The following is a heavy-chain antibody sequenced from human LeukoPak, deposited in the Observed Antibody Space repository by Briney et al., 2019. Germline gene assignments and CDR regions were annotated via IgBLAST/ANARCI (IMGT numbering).Heavy chain of an antibody. V-gene: IGHV3-33*01. D-gene: IGHD3-22*01. Sequence: GRSLRLSCAASGFTLSYYGMHWVRQAPGKGLEWVALIWSDGSNENYADSEKGRFTISRDTSRNTLYLQMHSLRAEDTAVYYCARDADTSGSYWYFDLWGRGTQVTVSS. CDR3: ARDADTSGSYWYFDL. CDR2: IWSDGSNE. J-gene: IGHJ2*01. CDR1: GFTLSYYG.